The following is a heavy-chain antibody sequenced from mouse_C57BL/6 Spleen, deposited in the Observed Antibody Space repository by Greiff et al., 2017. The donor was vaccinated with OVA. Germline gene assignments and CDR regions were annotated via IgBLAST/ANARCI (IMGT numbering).Heavy chain of an antibody. CDR2: INPSNGGT. D-gene: IGHD1-1*01. Sequence: QVQLQQPGTELVKPGASVKLSCKASGYTFTSYWMHWVKQRPGQGLEWIGNINPSNGGTNYNEKFKSKATLTVDKSSSTAYMQLSSLTSEDSAVDYCARVELSGSAMDYWGQGTSVTVSS. CDR3: ARVELSGSAMDY. CDR1: GYTFTSYW. V-gene: IGHV1-53*01. J-gene: IGHJ4*01.